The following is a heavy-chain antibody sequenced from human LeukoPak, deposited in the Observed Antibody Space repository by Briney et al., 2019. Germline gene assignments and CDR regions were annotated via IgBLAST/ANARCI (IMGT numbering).Heavy chain of an antibody. D-gene: IGHD3-22*01. Sequence: GGSLRLSCAASGFTFSSYWMHWVRQAPGKGLVWVSRINTDGSSTSYADSVKGRFTISRDNAKNTLYLQMNSLRAEDTAVYYCAREYYYDSSGYYYVRSPPKLNDAFNIWGQGTMVTVSS. CDR2: INTDGSST. J-gene: IGHJ3*02. CDR3: AREYYYDSSGYYYVRSPPKLNDAFNI. CDR1: GFTFSSYW. V-gene: IGHV3-74*01.